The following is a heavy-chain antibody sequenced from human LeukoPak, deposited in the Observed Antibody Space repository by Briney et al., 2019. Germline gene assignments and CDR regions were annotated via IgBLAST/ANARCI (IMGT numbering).Heavy chain of an antibody. CDR1: GFTFSSYA. Sequence: GGSLRLSCAASGFTFSSYAMSWVRQAPGKGLERVTNIKQDGSEKYYVDFVKGRFTISRDNAKNSLYLQMNSLRAEDTAVYYCASSSSAFRPYPGVIDYWGQGTLVTVSS. CDR3: ASSSSAFRPYPGVIDY. CDR2: IKQDGSEK. V-gene: IGHV3-7*01. J-gene: IGHJ4*02. D-gene: IGHD6-6*01.